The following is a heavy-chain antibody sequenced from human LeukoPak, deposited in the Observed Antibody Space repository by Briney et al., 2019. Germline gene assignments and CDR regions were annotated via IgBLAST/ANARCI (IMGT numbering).Heavy chain of an antibody. Sequence: GGSLRLSCAASGFTFSSYWMSWVRQAPGKGLEWVANIKQDGSEKYYVDSMKGRFTISRDNAKNSLYLQMNSLRAEDTAVYYCARDPFSLRFFEWLGSEYYFDYWGQGTLVTVSS. CDR3: ARDPFSLRFFEWLGSEYYFDY. D-gene: IGHD3-3*01. CDR2: IKQDGSEK. V-gene: IGHV3-7*01. CDR1: GFTFSSYW. J-gene: IGHJ4*02.